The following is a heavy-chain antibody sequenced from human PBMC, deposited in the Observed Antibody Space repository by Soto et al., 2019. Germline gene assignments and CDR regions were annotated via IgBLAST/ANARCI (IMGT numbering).Heavy chain of an antibody. CDR1: GFIFSDYT. Sequence: NPGGSLRLSCAASGFIFSDYTMNWVRQAPGKGLEWVSSISRGSDYIFYADTVKGRFTISRDNARNSLYLQMTSLRAEDTAVYYCEKALYGSSSSPIDYWGQGTLVTVSS. D-gene: IGHD6-13*01. J-gene: IGHJ4*02. CDR2: ISRGSDYI. V-gene: IGHV3-21*01. CDR3: EKALYGSSSSPIDY.